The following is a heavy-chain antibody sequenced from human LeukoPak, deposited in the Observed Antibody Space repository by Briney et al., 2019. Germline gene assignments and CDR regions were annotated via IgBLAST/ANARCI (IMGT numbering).Heavy chain of an antibody. Sequence: KPGGSLRLSCAASGFTFSSYAMSWVRQAPGKGLEWVSVIYTGGSTYYAESVKGRFTISRDNSKNTLYLQMNSLRAEDTAVYYCVRDRGAYYYETGYWGQGTLVTVSS. CDR1: GFTFSSYA. V-gene: IGHV3-66*01. J-gene: IGHJ4*02. D-gene: IGHD3-22*01. CDR3: VRDRGAYYYETGY. CDR2: IYTGGST.